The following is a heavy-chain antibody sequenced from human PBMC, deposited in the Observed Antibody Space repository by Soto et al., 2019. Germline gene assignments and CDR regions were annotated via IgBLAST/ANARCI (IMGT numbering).Heavy chain of an antibody. Sequence: WNWIRNTPGKLLEWIGHNVYSGTSKYSPSLKSRLTITGETSTNPFSLRLTSVIAEDAAVYYCASNLW. J-gene: IGHJ2*01. V-gene: IGHV4-30-4*01. CDR3: ASNL. CDR2: NVYSGTS.